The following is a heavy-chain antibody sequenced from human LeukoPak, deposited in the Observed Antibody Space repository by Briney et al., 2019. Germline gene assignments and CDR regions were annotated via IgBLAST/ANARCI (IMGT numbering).Heavy chain of an antibody. CDR3: AEGHGMGTAMPIDY. J-gene: IGHJ4*02. CDR1: GFTFDDYA. Sequence: GGSLRLSCAASGFTFDDYAMHWVRQAPGKGLEWVSGISWNSGSIGYADSVKGRFTISRDNAKNSLYLQMNSLRAEDTALYYCAEGHGMGTAMPIDYWGQGTLVTVSS. CDR2: ISWNSGSI. D-gene: IGHD5-18*01. V-gene: IGHV3-9*01.